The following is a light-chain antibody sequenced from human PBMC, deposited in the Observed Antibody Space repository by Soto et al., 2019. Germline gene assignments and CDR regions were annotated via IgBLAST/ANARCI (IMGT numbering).Light chain of an antibody. V-gene: IGLV2-8*01. J-gene: IGLJ3*02. CDR2: EVS. CDR1: SSDVGSYNY. CDR3: NSYAGSNNWV. Sequence: QSVLTQPASVSGSPGQSITISCTGTSSDVGSYNYVSWFQQHPGKAPKLMIYEVSKRPSGVPDRFSGSKSGNTASLTVSGLQAEDEADYYCNSYAGSNNWVFGGGTKLTAL.